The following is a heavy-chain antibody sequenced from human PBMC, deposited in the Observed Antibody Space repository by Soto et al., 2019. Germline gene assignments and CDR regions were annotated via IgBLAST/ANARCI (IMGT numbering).Heavy chain of an antibody. CDR1: GYTFSSYS. Sequence: SLKVSCKAAGYTFSSYSISWVRKAPGQGLEWMGGIIPIFGTANYAQKFQGRVTITTDKSTSTAYMELSSLRSEDTAVYYCARVQQLLISDAFDIWGQGTMVTVSS. J-gene: IGHJ3*02. V-gene: IGHV1-69*05. CDR2: IIPIFGTA. CDR3: ARVQQLLISDAFDI. D-gene: IGHD6-13*01.